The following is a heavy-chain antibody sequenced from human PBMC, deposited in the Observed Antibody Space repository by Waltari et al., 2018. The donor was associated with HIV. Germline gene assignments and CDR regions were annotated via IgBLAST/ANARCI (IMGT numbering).Heavy chain of an antibody. Sequence: QVQLVQSGAEVKKPGSSVKVSCKASGGTFSSYAIRWVRPTPGQGLEWMGGIIPIFGTANYAQKFQGRVTITADESTSTAYMELSSLRSEDTAVYYCARDRYCSGGSCYGYYYGMDVWGQGTTVTVSS. CDR2: IIPIFGTA. J-gene: IGHJ6*02. D-gene: IGHD2-15*01. CDR1: GGTFSSYA. CDR3: ARDRYCSGGSCYGYYYGMDV. V-gene: IGHV1-69*01.